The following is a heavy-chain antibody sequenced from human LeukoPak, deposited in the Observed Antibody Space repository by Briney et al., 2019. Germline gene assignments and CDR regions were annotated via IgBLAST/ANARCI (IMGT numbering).Heavy chain of an antibody. Sequence: PGGSLRLSCAASGFTFSNFAIHWVRQAPGKGLEWVSYISSSSSTIYYADSVKGRFTISRDNAKNSLYLQMNSLRAEDTAVYYCARDGGNALRGYYMDVWGKGTTVTVSS. CDR2: ISSSSSTI. J-gene: IGHJ6*03. CDR3: ARDGGNALRGYYMDV. CDR1: GFTFSNFA. D-gene: IGHD4-23*01. V-gene: IGHV3-48*04.